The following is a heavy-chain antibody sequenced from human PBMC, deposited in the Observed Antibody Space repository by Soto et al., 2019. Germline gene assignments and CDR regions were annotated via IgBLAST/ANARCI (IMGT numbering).Heavy chain of an antibody. CDR3: ASGPLVSRYYGLNV. J-gene: IGHJ6*04. CDR1: GVSMNDYY. V-gene: IGHV4-4*07. Sequence: SETLSLTCSVSGVSMNDYYWSWIRQPAGRGLEWIGRIFTNGNTNYNPSLRGRLTMSVDTSTNQVSLRLTSVTAADTAVYYCASGPLVSRYYGLNVWGKGTTVTVSS. CDR2: IFTNGNT.